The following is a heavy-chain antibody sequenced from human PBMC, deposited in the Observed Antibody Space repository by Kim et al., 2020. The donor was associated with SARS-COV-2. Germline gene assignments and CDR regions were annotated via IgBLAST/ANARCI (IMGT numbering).Heavy chain of an antibody. J-gene: IGHJ4*02. Sequence: VKGRYTISRDNAKNTLYLPMNSLRAEDTAVYYCARVGNGSSTSYLYYFDYWGQGTLVTVSS. V-gene: IGHV3-74*01. D-gene: IGHD2-2*01. CDR3: ARVGNGSSTSYLYYFDY.